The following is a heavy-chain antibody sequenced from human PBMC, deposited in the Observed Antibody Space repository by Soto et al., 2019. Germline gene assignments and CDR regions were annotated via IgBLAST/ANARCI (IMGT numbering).Heavy chain of an antibody. CDR2: IYHSGTF. D-gene: IGHD4-4*01. J-gene: IGHJ6*02. CDR3: ARAPFGGYMTTVRFYHMDV. CDR1: GGSIGGVGYA. V-gene: IGHV4-30-2*01. Sequence: SETLSLTCAVSGGSIGGVGYAWSWIRQPPGGGLEWIGYIYHSGTFLKSPSLKTRLTMSLDMSNNQFSLRLSSVTGADTAVYYCARAPFGGYMTTVRFYHMDVWGQGTTVTVSS.